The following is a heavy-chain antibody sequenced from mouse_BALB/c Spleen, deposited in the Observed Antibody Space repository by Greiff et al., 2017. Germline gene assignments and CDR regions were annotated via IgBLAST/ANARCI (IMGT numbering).Heavy chain of an antibody. J-gene: IGHJ3*01. V-gene: IGHV1-53*01. Sequence: QVQLQQSGAELVKPGASVKLSCKASGYTFTSYYMYWVKQRPGQGLEWIGEINPGSGGTNYNEKFKGKATLTADKSSSTAYMQLSSLTSDDSAVYFCARREYGNSAWFAYWGQGTLVTVSA. D-gene: IGHD2-10*02. CDR2: INPGSGGT. CDR1: GYTFTSYY. CDR3: ARREYGNSAWFAY.